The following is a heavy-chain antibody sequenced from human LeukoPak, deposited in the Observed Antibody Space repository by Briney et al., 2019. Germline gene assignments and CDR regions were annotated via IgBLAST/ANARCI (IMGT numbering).Heavy chain of an antibody. CDR1: GGSFSGYY. Sequence: SETLSLTCAVYGGSFSGYYWSWIRQPPGKGLEWIGEINHSGSTNYNPSLKSRVTISVDTSKNQFSLKLSSVTAADTAVYYCARESIAARRAFDYWGQGTLVTVSS. CDR2: INHSGST. D-gene: IGHD6-6*01. CDR3: ARESIAARRAFDY. J-gene: IGHJ4*02. V-gene: IGHV4-34*01.